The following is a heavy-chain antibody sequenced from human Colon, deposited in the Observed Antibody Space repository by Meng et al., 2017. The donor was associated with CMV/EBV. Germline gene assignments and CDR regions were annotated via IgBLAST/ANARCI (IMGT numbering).Heavy chain of an antibody. V-gene: IGHV1-2*02. CDR3: AIANYYHIVAWGFLIDY. D-gene: IGHD2-21*01. Sequence: FTGYFIHWVRQAPGQGLEWMGWINPNTDATHYARKFGGRVTMTRDVSTTTGYMDLTRLTSDDTAVYYCAIANYYHIVAWGFLIDYWGRGTLVTVSS. CDR2: INPNTDAT. CDR1: FTGYF. J-gene: IGHJ4*02.